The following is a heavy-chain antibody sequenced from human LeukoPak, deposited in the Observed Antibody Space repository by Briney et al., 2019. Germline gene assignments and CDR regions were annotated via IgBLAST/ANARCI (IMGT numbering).Heavy chain of an antibody. CDR3: ARHSTSGWNGFDP. D-gene: IGHD6-19*01. CDR2: IYYSGST. CDR1: GGSISSYY. J-gene: IGHJ5*01. V-gene: IGHV4-59*08. Sequence: PSETPSLTCTVSGGSISSYYWSWIRQPPGKGLEWIGYIYYSGSTNYNPSLKSRVTISVDMSKNQFSLNLSSVTAADTAVYYCARHSTSGWNGFDPWGQGTLVTVSS.